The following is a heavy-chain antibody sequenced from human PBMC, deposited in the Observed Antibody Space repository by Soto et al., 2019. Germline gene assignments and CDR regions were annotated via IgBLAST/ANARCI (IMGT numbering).Heavy chain of an antibody. Sequence: SETLSLTCIVSGGSISSSSYYWGWIRQPPGKGLEWIGSIYYSGSTYYNPSLKSRVTISVDTSKNQFSLKLSSVTAADTAVFYCERNRARNWFDPWGQGSLVTVSS. CDR1: GGSISSSSYY. CDR3: ERNRARNWFDP. CDR2: IYYSGST. J-gene: IGHJ5*02. D-gene: IGHD6-6*01. V-gene: IGHV4-39*01.